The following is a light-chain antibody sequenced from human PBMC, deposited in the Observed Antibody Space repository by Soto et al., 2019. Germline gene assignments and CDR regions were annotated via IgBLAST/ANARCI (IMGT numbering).Light chain of an antibody. CDR3: QQSYSTPLT. V-gene: IGKV1-39*01. Sequence: DIQMTQSPSSLSASVGDRVTITCRASQSISSYLNWYQQKPGKAPKLLIYAASSLRSGVPSRFSGSGSGTDFTLTISSLQPEDFATYYCQQSYSTPLTFGGGTKVDIK. CDR2: AAS. J-gene: IGKJ4*01. CDR1: QSISSY.